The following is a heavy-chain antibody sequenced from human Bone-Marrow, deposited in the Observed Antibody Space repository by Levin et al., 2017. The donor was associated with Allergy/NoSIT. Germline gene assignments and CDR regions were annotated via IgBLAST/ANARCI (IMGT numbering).Heavy chain of an antibody. CDR2: IYTSGST. V-gene: IGHV4-4*07. D-gene: IGHD3-3*01. Sequence: SQTLSLTCTVSGGSISSYYWSWIRQPAGKGLEWIGRIYTSGSTNYNPSLKSRVTMSVDTSKNQFSLKLSSVTAADTAVYYCAREATYYDFWSGPGAYYYYGMDVWGQGTTVTVSS. J-gene: IGHJ6*02. CDR3: AREATYYDFWSGPGAYYYYGMDV. CDR1: GGSISSYY.